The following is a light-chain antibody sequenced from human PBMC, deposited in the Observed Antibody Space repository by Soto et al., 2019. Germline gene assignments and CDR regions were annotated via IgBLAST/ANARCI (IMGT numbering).Light chain of an antibody. CDR2: KAS. CDR1: QTISSW. V-gene: IGKV1-5*03. CDR3: KQYNSYPLT. J-gene: IGKJ4*01. Sequence: DIQMTQSPSTLSGSVGDRVTITCRASQTISSWLAWYQQKPGKAPKLLIYKASTLKSGVQSRFSGSGSGTEFTLTIRSLQPDDFATYYCKQYNSYPLTFGGGNKVDI.